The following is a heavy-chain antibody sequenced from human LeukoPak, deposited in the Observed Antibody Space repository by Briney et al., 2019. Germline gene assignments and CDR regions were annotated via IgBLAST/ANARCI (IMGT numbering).Heavy chain of an antibody. CDR2: SIPNFRRT. D-gene: IGHD4-17*01. V-gene: IGHV1-69*05. CDR1: GGTFTSYA. Sequence: GASVKVSCKASGGTFTSYAISWVRQAPGQGLEYLGGSIPNFRRTKYAQKFEGRVTITTDETTAYMELRSLTSEDTAVYYCARDRDYVEGNAFDIWGQGTMVTVSS. CDR3: ARDRDYVEGNAFDI. J-gene: IGHJ3*02.